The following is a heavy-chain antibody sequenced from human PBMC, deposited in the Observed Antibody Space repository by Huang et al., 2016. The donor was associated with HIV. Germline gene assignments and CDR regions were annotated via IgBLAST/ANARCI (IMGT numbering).Heavy chain of an antibody. CDR2: INPNTGAT. Sequence: QVQLVQSGAEVKKPGASTKVACKASGYTFPNYYIHWVRQGPGHGLEWMGRINPNTGATNYAQKFRGRVTMTRDTSTNTVYMELRSLRSQDTAMYYCVREKGITVMVETNYFDYWGPGSQVTVSS. CDR1: GYTFPNYY. V-gene: IGHV1-46*01. CDR3: VREKGITVMVETNYFDY. J-gene: IGHJ4*02. D-gene: IGHD3-22*01.